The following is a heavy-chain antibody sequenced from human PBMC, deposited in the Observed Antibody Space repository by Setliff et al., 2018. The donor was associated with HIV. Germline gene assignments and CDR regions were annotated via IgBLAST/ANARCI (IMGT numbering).Heavy chain of an antibody. Sequence: PGGSLRLSCAASGFTFSRYGMHWVRQAPGKGLEWVAFISYDGSKKYDADFVKGRFTISRDNSKNTLYLQMNSLRTDDTAVYYCVRDKWLVPDTFDIWGQGTMVTVSS. CDR2: ISYDGSKK. J-gene: IGHJ3*02. V-gene: IGHV3-30*04. D-gene: IGHD6-19*01. CDR1: GFTFSRYG. CDR3: VRDKWLVPDTFDI.